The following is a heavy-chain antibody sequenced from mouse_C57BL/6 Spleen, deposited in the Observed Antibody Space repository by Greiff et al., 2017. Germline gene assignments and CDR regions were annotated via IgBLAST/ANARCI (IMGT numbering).Heavy chain of an antibody. CDR1: GYTFTSYG. CDR3: ARSLTSYYSNYGYFDV. D-gene: IGHD2-5*01. Sequence: VQLQQSGAELARPGASVKLSCKASGYTFTSYGISWVKQRTGQGLEWIGEIYPRSGNTYYNEKFKGKATLTADKSSSTAYMELRSLTSEDSAVYFCARSLTSYYSNYGYFDVWGTGTTVTVSS. J-gene: IGHJ1*03. V-gene: IGHV1-81*01. CDR2: IYPRSGNT.